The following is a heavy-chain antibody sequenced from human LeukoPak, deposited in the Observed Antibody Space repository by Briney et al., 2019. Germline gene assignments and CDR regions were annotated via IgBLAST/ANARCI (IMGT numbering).Heavy chain of an antibody. CDR2: IIPIFGTA. V-gene: IGHV1-69*13. CDR1: GGTFSSYA. D-gene: IGHD3-22*01. Sequence: ASVKVSCKASGGTFSSYAISWVRQAPGQGLEWMGGIIPIFGTANYAQKFQGRVTITADESTSTAYMELGSLRSEDTAVYYCARVYDDSSGYYFDYWGQGTLVTVSS. J-gene: IGHJ4*02. CDR3: ARVYDDSSGYYFDY.